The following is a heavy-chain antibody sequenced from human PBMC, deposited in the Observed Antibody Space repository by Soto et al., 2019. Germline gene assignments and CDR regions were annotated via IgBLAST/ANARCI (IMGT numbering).Heavy chain of an antibody. CDR2: IYWNDDK. V-gene: IGHV2-5*01. Sequence: SGPTLVNPTQTLTLTCTFSGFSLSTSGVGVGWIRQPPGKALEWLALIYWNDDKRYSPSLKSRLTITKDTSKNQVVLTMTNMDPVDTATYYCAHRPELYDFWSGPTYYFDYWGQGTLVTVSS. CDR1: GFSLSTSGVG. J-gene: IGHJ4*02. D-gene: IGHD3-3*01. CDR3: AHRPELYDFWSGPTYYFDY.